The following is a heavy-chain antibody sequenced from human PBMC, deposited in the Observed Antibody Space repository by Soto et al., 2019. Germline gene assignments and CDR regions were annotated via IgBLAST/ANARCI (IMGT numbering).Heavy chain of an antibody. CDR3: ASFSIVVVPAAHFDY. CDR1: GGSISSYY. D-gene: IGHD2-2*01. CDR2: IYYSGST. Sequence: PSETLSLTCTVSGGSISSYYWSWIRQHPGKGLEWIGYIYYSGSTNYNPSLKSRVTISVDTSKNQFSLKPSSVTAADTAVYYCASFSIVVVPAAHFDYWGQGTLVTVSS. V-gene: IGHV4-59*08. J-gene: IGHJ4*02.